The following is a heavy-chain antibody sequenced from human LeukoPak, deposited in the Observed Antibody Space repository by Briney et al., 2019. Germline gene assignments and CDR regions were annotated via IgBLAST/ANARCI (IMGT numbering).Heavy chain of an antibody. CDR2: INPNSGGT. Sequence: ASVKVSCKASVYTFTGYYMHWVRQAPGQGLEWMGWINPNSGGTNYAQKFQGRVTMTSDTSISTAYMELSRLRCDDMAVYYCARDLYSSSWYYWGQGTLVTVSS. D-gene: IGHD6-13*01. CDR1: VYTFTGYY. J-gene: IGHJ4*02. CDR3: ARDLYSSSWYY. V-gene: IGHV1-2*02.